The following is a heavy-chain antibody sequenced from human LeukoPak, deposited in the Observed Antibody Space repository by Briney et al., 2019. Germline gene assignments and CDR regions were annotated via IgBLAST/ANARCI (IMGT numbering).Heavy chain of an antibody. J-gene: IGHJ6*03. Sequence: IPGGSLRLSCAASGFTLSSYSMNWVRQAPGKGLEWVSSISSSSSYIYYADSVKGRFTISRDNAKNPLYLQMNSLRAEDTAVYYCARVGGDYGYYYYYMDVWGKGTMVTVS. CDR2: ISSSSSYI. D-gene: IGHD4-17*01. V-gene: IGHV3-21*01. CDR1: GFTLSSYS. CDR3: ARVGGDYGYYYYYMDV.